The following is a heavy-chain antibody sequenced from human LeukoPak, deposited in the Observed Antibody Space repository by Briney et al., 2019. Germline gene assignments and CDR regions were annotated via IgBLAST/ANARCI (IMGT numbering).Heavy chain of an antibody. CDR2: INPNSGGT. Sequence: ASVKVSCKASGYTFTGYYMHWVRQAPGQGLEWMGWINPNSGGTNYAQKFQGRVPMTRDTSISTAYMELSRLRSDDTAVYYCARVTYYYYYMDVWGKGTTVTVSS. CDR1: GYTFTGYY. V-gene: IGHV1-2*02. J-gene: IGHJ6*03. CDR3: ARVTYYYYYMDV.